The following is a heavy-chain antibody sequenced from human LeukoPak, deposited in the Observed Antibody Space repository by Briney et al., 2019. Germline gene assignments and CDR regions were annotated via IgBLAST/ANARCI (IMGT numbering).Heavy chain of an antibody. Sequence: GASVKVSFKASGYTFTSYGISWVRLAPGPGLEWMGWISAYNGNTNYAQKLQGRVTMTTDKSTSTAYMELRSLSSDDTAIYYCARDWSGYWGQGTLVTVSS. CDR2: ISAYNGNT. D-gene: IGHD3-10*01. J-gene: IGHJ4*02. CDR1: GYTFTSYG. V-gene: IGHV1-18*01. CDR3: ARDWSGY.